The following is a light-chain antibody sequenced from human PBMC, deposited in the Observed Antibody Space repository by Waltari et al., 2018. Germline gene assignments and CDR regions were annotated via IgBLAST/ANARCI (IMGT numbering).Light chain of an antibody. J-gene: IGKJ1*01. CDR1: QSVFYSSNNKNY. V-gene: IGKV4-1*01. Sequence: DIVMTQSPDSLAVSLGERATINCKSSQSVFYSSNNKNYLAWYQQKPGQPPKLLIYWASTRESWVPDRFSGSESGTDFTLTISSLQAEDVAVYHCQQYYSSPPTFGQGTKVEIK. CDR2: WAS. CDR3: QQYYSSPPT.